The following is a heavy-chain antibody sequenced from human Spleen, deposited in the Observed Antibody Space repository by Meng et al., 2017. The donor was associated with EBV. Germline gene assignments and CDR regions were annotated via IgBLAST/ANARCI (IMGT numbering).Heavy chain of an antibody. CDR1: GGSFSDYY. V-gene: IGHV4-34*01. Sequence: QGYLNQWGAGLLKPSETLSPPCAVYGGSFSDYYWSWIRQPPGKGLEWIGEINYRRDTNYSPSLKRRVTISVDTSKKQFSLKLTSVTAADAAMYFCARVGSSGWEDFWGRGTLVTVSS. CDR2: INYRRDT. J-gene: IGHJ4*02. D-gene: IGHD3-9*01. CDR3: ARVGSSGWEDF.